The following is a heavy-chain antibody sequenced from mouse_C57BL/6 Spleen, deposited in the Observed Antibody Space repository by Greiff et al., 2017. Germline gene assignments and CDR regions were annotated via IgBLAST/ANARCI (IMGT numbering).Heavy chain of an antibody. D-gene: IGHD2-1*01. Sequence: QVQLQQSGPGLVQPSQSLSITCTVSGFSLTSYGVHWVRQSPGKGLEWLGVIWRGGSTDYNAACMSRLSITKDNSKSQVFFKMNSLQADDTAIYYCAKNGRAMVTTNYYAMDYWGQGTSVTVSS. J-gene: IGHJ4*01. CDR2: IWRGGST. V-gene: IGHV2-5*01. CDR1: GFSLTSYG. CDR3: AKNGRAMVTTNYYAMDY.